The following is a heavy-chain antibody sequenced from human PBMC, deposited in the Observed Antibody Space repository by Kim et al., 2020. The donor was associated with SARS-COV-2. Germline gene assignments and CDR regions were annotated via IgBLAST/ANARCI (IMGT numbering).Heavy chain of an antibody. J-gene: IGHJ5*02. Sequence: SETLSLTCAVYGGSFSGYYWSWIRQPPGKGLEWIGEINHSGSTNYNPSLKSRVTISVDTSKNQFSLKLSSVTAADTAVYYCARGLWQLLGSHRKLERRLNWFDPWGQGTLVTVSS. CDR3: ARGLWQLLGSHRKLERRLNWFDP. CDR2: INHSGST. CDR1: GGSFSGYY. V-gene: IGHV4-34*01. D-gene: IGHD1-1*01.